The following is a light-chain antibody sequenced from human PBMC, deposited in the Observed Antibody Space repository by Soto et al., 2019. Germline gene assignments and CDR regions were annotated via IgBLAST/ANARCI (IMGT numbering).Light chain of an antibody. CDR2: GAS. CDR1: QSVSSN. CDR3: QQYNNWPHS. V-gene: IGKV3-15*01. Sequence: EIVMAQSPATLSLSPGQRATLSCRASQSVSSNLAWYQQILGQVPRLLISGASTRATGIPARFTGSGSGTEFTLTISSLQSEDFAVYYCQQYNNWPHSFGQGTKVDIK. J-gene: IGKJ1*01.